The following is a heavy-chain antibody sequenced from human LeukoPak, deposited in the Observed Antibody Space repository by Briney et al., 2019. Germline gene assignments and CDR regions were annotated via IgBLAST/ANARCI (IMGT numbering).Heavy chain of an antibody. CDR1: GFTFSSYA. V-gene: IGHV3-23*01. D-gene: IGHD1-7*01. CDR3: ARDSGNHWNYADYFDY. Sequence: PGGSLRLSCAASGFTFSSYAMSWVRQAPGKGLEWVSAIRGSGATTYYADSVKGRFTISRDNSKDTLYLQMNSLRAEDTAVYYCARDSGNHWNYADYFDYWGQGTLVTVSS. CDR2: IRGSGATT. J-gene: IGHJ4*02.